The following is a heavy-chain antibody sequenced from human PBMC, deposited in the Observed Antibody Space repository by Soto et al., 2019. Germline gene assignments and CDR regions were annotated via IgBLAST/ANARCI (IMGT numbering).Heavy chain of an antibody. CDR2: IIPIFGTA. CDR1: GGTFSSYA. V-gene: IGHV1-69*06. Sequence: QVQLVQSGAEVKKPGSSVKVSCKASGGTFSSYAISWVRQAPGQGLEWMGGIIPIFGTANYAQKFQGRVTITADKSTSTDYMELSSLRSEDTAVYYCARPDYYDSSGYYYPPNYWGQGTLVTVSS. D-gene: IGHD3-22*01. CDR3: ARPDYYDSSGYYYPPNY. J-gene: IGHJ4*02.